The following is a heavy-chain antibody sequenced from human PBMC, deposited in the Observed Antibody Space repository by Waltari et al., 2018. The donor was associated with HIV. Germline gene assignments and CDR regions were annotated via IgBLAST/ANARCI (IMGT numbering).Heavy chain of an antibody. J-gene: IGHJ4*02. Sequence: QIQLQESGPGLVKSSETLSLTCRVSRDSLTFSSWTWIRQSPGKGLEWIGVIYPSGRADYNPSLESRVSMSTDRSSNQFSLSLTSVTTADTAEYYCARGQIGFAFYDYWGQGILVTVSP. D-gene: IGHD2-2*03. V-gene: IGHV4-59*01. CDR2: IYPSGRA. CDR3: ARGQIGFAFYDY. CDR1: RDSLTFSS.